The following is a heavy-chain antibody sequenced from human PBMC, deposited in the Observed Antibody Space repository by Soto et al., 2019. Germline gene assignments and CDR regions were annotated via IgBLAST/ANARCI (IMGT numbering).Heavy chain of an antibody. CDR3: ARADYYGLGSGPYSDY. D-gene: IGHD3-10*01. CDR2: ISAYNGNT. J-gene: IGHJ4*02. V-gene: IGHV1-18*01. CDR1: DYTFTSYG. Sequence: QVQLVQSGAEVKKPGASVKVSCKASDYTFTSYGISWVRQAPGLASGRMGWISAYNGNTNYAQKLQGRVTMTTETTTSTAYMELRSLRSDGTALYYCARADYYGLGSGPYSDYWGQGTLVTVSS.